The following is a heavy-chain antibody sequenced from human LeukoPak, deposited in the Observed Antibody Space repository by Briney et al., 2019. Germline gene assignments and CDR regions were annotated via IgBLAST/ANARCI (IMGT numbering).Heavy chain of an antibody. CDR1: GYSISSGYY. CDR3: ARCSVPNWFDP. V-gene: IGHV4-38-2*01. Sequence: SETLSLTCAVSGYSISSGYYWGWIRQPPGKGLEWIVSIYHSGNTYYNPSLKSRVTISVDTSKNQFSLRLSSLTAADTAVYYCARCSVPNWFDPWGQGTLVTVSS. D-gene: IGHD2-15*01. J-gene: IGHJ5*02. CDR2: IYHSGNT.